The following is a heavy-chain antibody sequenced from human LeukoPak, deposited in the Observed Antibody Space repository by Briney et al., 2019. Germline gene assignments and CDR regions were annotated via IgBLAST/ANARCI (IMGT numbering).Heavy chain of an antibody. D-gene: IGHD5-18*01. V-gene: IGHV4-34*01. CDR2: INHSGST. CDR3: ARLEYSYGQGGGYYFDY. CDR1: GGSFSGYY. J-gene: IGHJ4*02. Sequence: SETLSLTCAVYGGSFSGYYWSWIRQPPGKGLEWIGEINHSGSTNYNPSLKSRVTISVDTSKNQFSLKLSSVTAADTAVYYCARLEYSYGQGGGYYFDYWGQGTLVTVSS.